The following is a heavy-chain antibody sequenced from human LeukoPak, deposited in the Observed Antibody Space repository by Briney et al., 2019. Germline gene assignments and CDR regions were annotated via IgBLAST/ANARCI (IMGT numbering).Heavy chain of an antibody. CDR1: GGSFSGYY. Sequence: SETLSLTCAVYGGSFSGYYWSWIRQPPGKGLEWIGEINHSGSTNYNPSLKSRVTISVDTSKNQFSLELSSVTAADTAVYYCARVTSTVVLDYWGQGTLVTVSS. CDR3: ARVTSTVVLDY. J-gene: IGHJ4*02. V-gene: IGHV4-34*01. CDR2: INHSGST. D-gene: IGHD4-23*01.